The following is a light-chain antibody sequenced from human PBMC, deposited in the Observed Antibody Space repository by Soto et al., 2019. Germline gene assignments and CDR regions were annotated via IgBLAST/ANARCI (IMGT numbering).Light chain of an antibody. V-gene: IGKV3-20*01. CDR1: QSVSSY. Sequence: EIVLTQSPGTLSLSPGERATLSCRASQSVSSYLAWYQQKPGQAPRLLIFGASSRAAGIPDRFSGSGSGTDFPLAIGRLEPEDFAVYYCQQYGRSPWTFGQGTKVDI. CDR3: QQYGRSPWT. J-gene: IGKJ1*01. CDR2: GAS.